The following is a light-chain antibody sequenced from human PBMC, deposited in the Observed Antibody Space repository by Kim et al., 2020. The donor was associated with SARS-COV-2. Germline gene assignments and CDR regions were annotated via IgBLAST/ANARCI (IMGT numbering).Light chain of an antibody. CDR1: QSVLYRSNNQNY. V-gene: IGKV4-1*01. CDR2: WAS. CDR3: QQCYTAPFT. Sequence: DIVMTQSPDSLAVSLGDRATINCKSSQSVLYRSNNQNYLAWYQQKPGQPPKLLIHWASIRESGVPDRFSGSGSGTDFTLTISSLQAEDVAIYYCQQCYTAPFTFGPGTKVDIK. J-gene: IGKJ3*01.